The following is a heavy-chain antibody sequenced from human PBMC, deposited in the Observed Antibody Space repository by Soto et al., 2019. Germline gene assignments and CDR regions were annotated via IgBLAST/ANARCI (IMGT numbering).Heavy chain of an antibody. CDR1: GFTVSHYY. V-gene: IGHV3-66*01. Sequence: GGSLRLSCAASGFTVSHYYMSWVRQAPGKGLEWVSVIYSGGSTYYADSVKGRFTISRDSSKNTLYLQVNSLRAEDTAVYYCARDHCSGGSCYSLAYWGQGTPVTVSS. D-gene: IGHD2-15*01. J-gene: IGHJ4*02. CDR2: IYSGGST. CDR3: ARDHCSGGSCYSLAY.